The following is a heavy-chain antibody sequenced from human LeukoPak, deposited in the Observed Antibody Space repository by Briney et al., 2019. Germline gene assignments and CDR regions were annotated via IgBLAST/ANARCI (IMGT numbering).Heavy chain of an antibody. CDR2: MYLSGTT. Sequence: SGTLSLTCTVSGDSINSLDLWSWVRQPPGKGLEWIGEMYLSGTTNYNPSLKSRVTISVDTSKNQFSLKLSSVTAADTAVYYCARDKHNWGLRNTREPFDYWGQGTLVTVSS. J-gene: IGHJ4*02. CDR1: GDSINSLDL. CDR3: ARDKHNWGLRNTREPFDY. D-gene: IGHD7-27*01. V-gene: IGHV4-4*02.